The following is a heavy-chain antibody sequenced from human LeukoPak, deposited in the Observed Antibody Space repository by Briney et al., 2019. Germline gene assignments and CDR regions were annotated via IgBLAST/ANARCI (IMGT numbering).Heavy chain of an antibody. V-gene: IGHV3-15*01. CDR2: IKSKTDGGTT. J-gene: IGHJ6*02. Sequence: PGGSLRLSCAASGFTFSNAWMSWVRQAPGKGLEWVGRIKSKTDGGTTDYAAPVKGRFTISRDDSKNTLYLQMNSLKTEDTAVYYCTATVTPFSYGMDVWGQGTTVTVSS. D-gene: IGHD4-17*01. CDR1: GFTFSNAW. CDR3: TATVTPFSYGMDV.